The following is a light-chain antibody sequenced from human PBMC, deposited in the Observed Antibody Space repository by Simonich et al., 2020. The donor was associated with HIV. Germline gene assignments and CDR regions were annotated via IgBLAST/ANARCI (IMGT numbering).Light chain of an antibody. V-gene: IGKV4-1*01. CDR3: QQYYSTPPT. CDR1: QNVLYSSNNKNY. CDR2: WAS. Sequence: DIVMTQSPDSLAVSLGERATINCKSSQNVLYSSNNKNYLAWYQQRPGQPPKLLIYWASTRESGVPDRFSASGSWTDFTLTISSLQAEDVALYYCQQYYSTPPTFGQGTKVEIK. J-gene: IGKJ1*01.